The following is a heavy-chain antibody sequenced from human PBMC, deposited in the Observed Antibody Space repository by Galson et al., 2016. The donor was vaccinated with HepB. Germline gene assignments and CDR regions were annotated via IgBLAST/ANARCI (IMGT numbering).Heavy chain of an antibody. Sequence: SLRLSCAASGFTVSSSYMSWVRQAPGKGLEWVSVIAGGGSTNYADHVKGRFTISSDSARNTLLLQMKSLRAEDTAIYYCASAYYHYYYYYAMDVWGQGTTVTVSS. CDR1: GFTVSSSY. V-gene: IGHV3-53*01. CDR3: ASAYYHYYYYYAMDV. CDR2: IAGGGST. D-gene: IGHD3-10*01. J-gene: IGHJ6*02.